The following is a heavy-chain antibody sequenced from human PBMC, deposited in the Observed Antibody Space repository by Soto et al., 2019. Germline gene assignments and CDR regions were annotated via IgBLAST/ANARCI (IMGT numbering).Heavy chain of an antibody. D-gene: IGHD3-3*01. CDR2: ISYDGSNK. CDR1: GFTFSSYG. Sequence: GGSLRLSCAASGFTFSSYGMHWVRQAPGKGLEWVAVISYDGSNKYYADSVKGRFTISRDNSKNTLYLQMNSLRAEDTAVYYCAKDLTPLVRFLEWSFDYWGQGTLVTVSS. J-gene: IGHJ4*02. CDR3: AKDLTPLVRFLEWSFDY. V-gene: IGHV3-30*18.